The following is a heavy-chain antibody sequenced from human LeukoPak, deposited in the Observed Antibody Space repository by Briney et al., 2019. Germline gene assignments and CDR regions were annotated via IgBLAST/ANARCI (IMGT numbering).Heavy chain of an antibody. CDR2: IYYSGST. J-gene: IGHJ3*02. Sequence: PSETLSLTCTVSGGSISSSSYYWGWIRQPPGKGLEWIGSIYYSGSTYYNPSLKSRVTISVDTSKNQFSLKLSSVTAADTAVYYCARDWGAGAFDIWGQGTMVTVSS. CDR1: GGSISSSSYY. CDR3: ARDWGAGAFDI. D-gene: IGHD1-26*01. V-gene: IGHV4-39*02.